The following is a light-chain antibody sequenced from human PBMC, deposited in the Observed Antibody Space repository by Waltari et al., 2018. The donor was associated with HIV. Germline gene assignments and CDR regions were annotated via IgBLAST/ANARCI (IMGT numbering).Light chain of an antibody. CDR2: KDT. CDR1: ALTKQS. J-gene: IGLJ1*01. CDR3: QSADTTGSLYV. V-gene: IGLV3-25*03. Sequence: SYDLTQPPSVSVSPGQPARITCSGNALTKQSAYWYQQKPGQAPLLLIYKDTERPSGIPERFSGSSSGTTVTLTISGVQAEDEADYYCQSADTTGSLYVFGTGTKVTV.